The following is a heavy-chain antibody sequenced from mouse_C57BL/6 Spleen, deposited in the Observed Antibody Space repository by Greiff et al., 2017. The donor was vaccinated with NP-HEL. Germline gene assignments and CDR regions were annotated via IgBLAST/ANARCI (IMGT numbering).Heavy chain of an antibody. J-gene: IGHJ2*01. CDR1: GYTFTSYG. D-gene: IGHD2-4*01. Sequence: VQLVESGAELARPGASVKLSCKASGYTFTSYGISWVKQRTGQGLEWIGEIYPRSGNTYYNEKFKGKATLTADKSSSTAYMELRSLTSEDSAVYFCARTGNDYDRNYWGQGTTLTVSS. CDR3: ARTGNDYDRNY. V-gene: IGHV1-81*01. CDR2: IYPRSGNT.